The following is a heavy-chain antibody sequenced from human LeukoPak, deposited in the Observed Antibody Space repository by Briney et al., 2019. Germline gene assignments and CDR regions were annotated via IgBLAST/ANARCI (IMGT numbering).Heavy chain of an antibody. D-gene: IGHD3-22*01. J-gene: IGHJ4*02. CDR1: GFTFSSYA. CDR3: GSFGSGYYYIDY. Sequence: PGGSLRLSCAASGFTFSSYAMSWVRQAPGKGLEWVSAISGSGGSTYYADSVKGRFTISRDNSKNTLYLQMNSLRAEDMAVYYCGSFGSGYYYIDYWGQGTLVTVSS. V-gene: IGHV3-23*01. CDR2: ISGSGGST.